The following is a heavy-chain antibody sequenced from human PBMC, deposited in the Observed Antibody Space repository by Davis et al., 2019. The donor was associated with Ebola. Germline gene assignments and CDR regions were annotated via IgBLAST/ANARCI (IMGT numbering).Heavy chain of an antibody. V-gene: IGHV3-33*01. D-gene: IGHD3-10*01. CDR1: GFTFSNYG. J-gene: IGHJ4*02. CDR2: IWYDGSNK. Sequence: GGSLRLSCAASGFTFSNYGMHWVRQAPGKGLEWVAVIWYDGSNKYYANSVKGRFTTSRDNSKNLLYLEMNNLRADDTAVYYCATYGSGSYYWGRGTRVTVSS. CDR3: ATYGSGSYY.